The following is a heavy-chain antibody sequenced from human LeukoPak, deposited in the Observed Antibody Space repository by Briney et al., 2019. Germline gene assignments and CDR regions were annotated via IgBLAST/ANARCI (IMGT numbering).Heavy chain of an antibody. CDR1: GFLFSSFD. D-gene: IGHD3-3*01. CDR2: VSKSSDYI. CDR3: ARHFLSCYANDY. Sequence: GGSLRLSCAASGFLFSSFDMNWVRQAPGTGLQWVSSVSKSSDYIYYADSVKGRFTISRDNAKNSLYLQMDSLRAEDTAVYYCARHFLSCYANDYWGQGTLVTVSS. V-gene: IGHV3-21*01. J-gene: IGHJ4*02.